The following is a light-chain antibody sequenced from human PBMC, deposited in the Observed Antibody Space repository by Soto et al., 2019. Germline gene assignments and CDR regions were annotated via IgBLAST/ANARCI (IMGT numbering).Light chain of an antibody. CDR1: QSVISS. V-gene: IGKV3-20*01. J-gene: IGKJ1*01. CDR2: GAS. CDR3: QQYGSSGT. Sequence: EIVVTQSPALVSVSPGERVTLSCRASQSVISSLAWYQQKLGQAPRLLIYGASTRATGIPDRFSGSGSGTDFTLTISRLEPEDFAVYYCQQYGSSGTFGQGTKVDIK.